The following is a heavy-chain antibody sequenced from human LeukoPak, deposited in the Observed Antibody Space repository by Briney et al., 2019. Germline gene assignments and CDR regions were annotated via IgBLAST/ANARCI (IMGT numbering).Heavy chain of an antibody. V-gene: IGHV3-33*01. CDR3: ARGGYDSSGYFLFDY. Sequence: GGSLRLSCAASGFTFSSYGMHRVRQAPGKGLEWVAVIWYDGSNKYYADSVKGRFTISRDNSKNTLYLQMNSLRAEDTAVYYCARGGYDSSGYFLFDYWGQGTLVTVSS. CDR1: GFTFSSYG. D-gene: IGHD3-22*01. J-gene: IGHJ4*02. CDR2: IWYDGSNK.